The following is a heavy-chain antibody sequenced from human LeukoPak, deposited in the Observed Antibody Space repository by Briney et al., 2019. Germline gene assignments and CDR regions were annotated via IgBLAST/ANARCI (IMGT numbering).Heavy chain of an antibody. Sequence: SETLSLTCTVSGYSISSGYYWGWIRQPPGKGLEWIGSIYHSGSTYYNPSLKSRVTISVDTSKNQFSLKLSSVTAADTAVYYCARSRSIAAAGIDYWGQGTLVTVSS. J-gene: IGHJ4*02. CDR2: IYHSGST. CDR1: GYSISSGYY. D-gene: IGHD6-13*01. V-gene: IGHV4-38-2*02. CDR3: ARSRSIAAAGIDY.